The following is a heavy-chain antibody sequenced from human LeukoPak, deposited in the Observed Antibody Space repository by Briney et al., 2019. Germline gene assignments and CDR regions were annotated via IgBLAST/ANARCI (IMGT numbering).Heavy chain of an antibody. Sequence: ASVKVSCKPSGYTFIDHYLHWVRQAPGQGLESLGWIDPDTGDTNYPQKFQGRLTMTRDTSSSTAYMELNRLRSDDTAVYYCARAGHNSNSGGYDFWGLGALVTVSS. CDR1: GYTFIDHY. J-gene: IGHJ4*02. D-gene: IGHD3-22*01. CDR3: ARAGHNSNSGGYDF. V-gene: IGHV1-2*02. CDR2: IDPDTGDT.